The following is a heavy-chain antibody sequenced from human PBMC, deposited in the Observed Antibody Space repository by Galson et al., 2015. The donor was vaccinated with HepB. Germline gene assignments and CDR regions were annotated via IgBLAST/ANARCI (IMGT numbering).Heavy chain of an antibody. Sequence: SLRLSCAASGFTSSDYHMSWIRQAPGKGLEWVSYISTSGTSIYYADSVKGRFTISRDNAKSSLYLQMNSLRAEDTAVYYCAKEGGYSGSYYYYYYYMDVWGKGTTVTVSS. J-gene: IGHJ6*03. V-gene: IGHV3-11*04. CDR1: GFTSSDYH. CDR2: ISTSGTSI. D-gene: IGHD1-26*01. CDR3: AKEGGYSGSYYYYYYYMDV.